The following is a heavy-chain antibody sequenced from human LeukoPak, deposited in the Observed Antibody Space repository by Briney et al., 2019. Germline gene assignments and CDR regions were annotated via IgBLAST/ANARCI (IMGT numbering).Heavy chain of an antibody. Sequence: QAPGXGXEXGSSIRTYRTYIYYADSVTGRFTISSDNAHNSLYLQMNSLSADDTAVYYCARGADYASGSYYRDYRGQGTLVTVSS. D-gene: IGHD3-10*01. J-gene: IGHJ4*02. CDR3: ARGADYASGSYYRDY. V-gene: IGHV3-21*01. CDR2: IRTYRTYI.